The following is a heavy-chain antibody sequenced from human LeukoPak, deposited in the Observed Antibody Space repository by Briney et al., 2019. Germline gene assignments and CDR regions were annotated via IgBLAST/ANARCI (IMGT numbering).Heavy chain of an antibody. CDR1: GFTFSSYG. V-gene: IGHV3-30*03. J-gene: IGHJ4*02. CDR2: ISYDGSNK. CDR3: ARAIGGASGWYRPQFRFDY. D-gene: IGHD6-19*01. Sequence: PGGSLRLSCAASGFTFSSYGMHWVRQAPGKGLEWVAVISYDGSNKYYADSVKGRFTISRDNSKNTLYLQMNSLRAEDTAVYYCARAIGGASGWYRPQFRFDYWGQGTLVTVSS.